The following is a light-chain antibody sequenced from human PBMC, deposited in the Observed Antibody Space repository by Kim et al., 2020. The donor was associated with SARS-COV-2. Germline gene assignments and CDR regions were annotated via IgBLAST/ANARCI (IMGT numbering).Light chain of an antibody. CDR2: QNS. Sequence: SVPPRQTASITCSGDKFGDKYACWYQQKPGQSPVLLIYQNSKRPSGIPERFSGSNSGNTATLTISGTQAMDEADYYCQAWDSSTVVFGGGTQLTVL. V-gene: IGLV3-1*01. J-gene: IGLJ2*01. CDR1: KFGDKY. CDR3: QAWDSSTVV.